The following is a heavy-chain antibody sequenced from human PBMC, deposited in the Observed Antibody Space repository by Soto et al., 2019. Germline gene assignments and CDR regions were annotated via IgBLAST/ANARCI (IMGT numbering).Heavy chain of an antibody. CDR3: ARPHFGAAGGPFTLDY. V-gene: IGHV1-18*01. J-gene: IGHJ4*02. CDR2: VSTNNADT. CDR1: GYHFTAYG. Sequence: ASVKVSCKTSGYHFTAYGLAWLRQAPGQRPEWMGWVSTNNADTNYAQKFQGRVTITADKSTSTAYMELSSLRSEDTAVYYCARPHFGAAGGPFTLDYWGQGTLVTVSS. D-gene: IGHD6-13*01.